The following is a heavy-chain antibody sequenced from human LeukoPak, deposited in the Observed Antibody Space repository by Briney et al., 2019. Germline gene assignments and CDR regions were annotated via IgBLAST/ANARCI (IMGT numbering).Heavy chain of an antibody. CDR1: GGSFSGYY. CDR2: INHSGST. CDR3: ARTEVYCGGDCYSAIDY. J-gene: IGHJ4*02. V-gene: IGHV4-34*01. Sequence: SETLSLTCAVYGGSFSGYYWSWIRQPSGKGLEWIGEINHSGSTNYNPSLKSRVTLSVDTSKNQFSLKLSSVTAADTAVYYCARTEVYCGGDCYSAIDYWGQGTLVTVSS. D-gene: IGHD2-21*02.